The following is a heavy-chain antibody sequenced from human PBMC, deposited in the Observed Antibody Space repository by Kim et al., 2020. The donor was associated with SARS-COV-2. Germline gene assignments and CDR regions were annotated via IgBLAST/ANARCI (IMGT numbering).Heavy chain of an antibody. CDR3: AHTSTNWNSFDY. Sequence: SGPTLVNPAQTLTLTCTFSGFSLTAYGMGVAWIRQPPGEALEWLAITYWDDDNRYRPSLKSRLTITKTSKNQVLLTMTTMDPVDTATYYCAHTSTNWNSFDYWGQGTLVNVSS. J-gene: IGHJ4*02. CDR2: TYWDDDN. CDR1: GFSLTAYGMG. V-gene: IGHV2-5*02. D-gene: IGHD2-8*01.